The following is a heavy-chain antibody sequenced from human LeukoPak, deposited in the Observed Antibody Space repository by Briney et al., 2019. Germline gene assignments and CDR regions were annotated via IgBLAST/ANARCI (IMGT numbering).Heavy chain of an antibody. V-gene: IGHV3-30*02. CDR1: GFIFSSYG. D-gene: IGHD3-3*01. Sequence: GGSLRLSCAASGFIFSSYGIHWVRQPPGKGLEWVAMIRYDGSNEFYADSVKGRFILSRDNSKNTVFLQMNSLTSDDTAVYYCAKDNTIYGVPYYFDYWGQGTLVTVSS. CDR3: AKDNTIYGVPYYFDY. J-gene: IGHJ4*02. CDR2: IRYDGSNE.